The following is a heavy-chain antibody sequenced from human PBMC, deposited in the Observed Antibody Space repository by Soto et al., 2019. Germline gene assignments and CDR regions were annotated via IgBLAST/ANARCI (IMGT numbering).Heavy chain of an antibody. D-gene: IGHD3-10*01. CDR3: ARRRGGFTTAVNYYYYYGMDV. Sequence: SETLSLTCAVYGGSFSGYYWSWIRQPPGKGLEWIGEINHSGSTNYNPSLKSRVTISVDTSKNQFSLKLSSVTAADTAVYYCARRRGGFTTAVNYYYYYGMDVWGQGTTVTVSS. CDR2: INHSGST. J-gene: IGHJ6*02. V-gene: IGHV4-34*01. CDR1: GGSFSGYY.